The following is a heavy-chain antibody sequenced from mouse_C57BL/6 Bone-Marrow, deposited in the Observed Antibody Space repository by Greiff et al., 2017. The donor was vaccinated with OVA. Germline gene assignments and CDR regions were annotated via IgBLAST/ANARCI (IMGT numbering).Heavy chain of an antibody. CDR1: GYTFTSHW. CDR3: ADMVTTRERDYYAMDY. Sequence: QVQLQQSGPELVRPGASVKISCKAPGYTFTSHWMQWVRQRPGQGLEWIGEIFPGSGSTYYNEKFKGKATLTADTSSSTAYMQLSSLTSEDSAVYFCADMVTTRERDYYAMDYWGQGTSVTVSS. D-gene: IGHD2-2*01. V-gene: IGHV1-56*01. CDR2: IFPGSGST. J-gene: IGHJ4*01.